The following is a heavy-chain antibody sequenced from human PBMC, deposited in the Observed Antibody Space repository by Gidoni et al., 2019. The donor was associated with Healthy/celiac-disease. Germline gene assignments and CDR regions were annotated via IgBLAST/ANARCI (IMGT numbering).Heavy chain of an antibody. CDR1: GYTFTGYS. V-gene: IGHV1-2*02. CDR3: ARDRAVAGTNFDY. D-gene: IGHD6-19*01. Sequence: QVQLVQSGAEVKKPGASVKVSCKAAGYTFTGYSMHWVRQAPGQGLEWMGWINPNSGGTNYAQKFQGRVTMTRDTSISTAYMELSRLRSDDTAVYYCARDRAVAGTNFDYWGQGTLVTVSS. CDR2: INPNSGGT. J-gene: IGHJ4*02.